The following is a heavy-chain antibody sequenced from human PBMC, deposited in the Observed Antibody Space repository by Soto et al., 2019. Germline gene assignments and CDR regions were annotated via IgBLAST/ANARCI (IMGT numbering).Heavy chain of an antibody. CDR3: ACSYGSGSYYDFDY. D-gene: IGHD3-10*01. CDR1: GGSISSSSYC. J-gene: IGHJ4*02. Sequence: PSETLSLTCTVSGGSISSSSYCWGWIRQPPGKGLEWIGSIYYSGSTYYNPSLKSRVTISVDTSKNQFSLKLSSVTAADTAVYNCACSYGSGSYYDFDYWGQGTLVTVSS. CDR2: IYYSGST. V-gene: IGHV4-39*01.